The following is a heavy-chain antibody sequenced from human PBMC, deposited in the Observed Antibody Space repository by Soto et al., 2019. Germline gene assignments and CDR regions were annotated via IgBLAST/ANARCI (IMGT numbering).Heavy chain of an antibody. CDR3: AAYVVVPAAIDFSYFDY. V-gene: IGHV3-7*05. Sequence: GGSLRLSCAASGFTFSSYWMSWVRQAPGKGLEWVANIKQDGSEKYYVDSVKGRFTISRDNAKNSLYLQMNSLRAEDTAVYYCAAYVVVPAAIDFSYFDYWGQGTLVTVSS. CDR1: GFTFSSYW. CDR2: IKQDGSEK. D-gene: IGHD2-2*01. J-gene: IGHJ4*02.